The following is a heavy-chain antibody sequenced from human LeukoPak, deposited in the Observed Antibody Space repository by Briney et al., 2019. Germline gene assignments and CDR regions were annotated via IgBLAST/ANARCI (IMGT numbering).Heavy chain of an antibody. D-gene: IGHD6-13*01. CDR2: INSDGSST. Sequence: PGGALRLSCAASGFTFSNYWMHWVRQAPGKGLVWVSRINSDGSSTTYADSVKGRFTISRDNAKNSLYLQMNSLRDEDTAVYYCARERLAAAGRYYFDYWGQGTLVTVSS. CDR3: ARERLAAAGRYYFDY. J-gene: IGHJ4*02. V-gene: IGHV3-74*01. CDR1: GFTFSNYW.